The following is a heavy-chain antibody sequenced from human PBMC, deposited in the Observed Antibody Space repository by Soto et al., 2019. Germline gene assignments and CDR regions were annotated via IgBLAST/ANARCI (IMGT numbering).Heavy chain of an antibody. CDR3: AFSGSYGVY. J-gene: IGHJ4*02. D-gene: IGHD1-26*01. CDR1: GFTFSNYN. V-gene: IGHV3-48*02. CDR2: ISRSSSTI. Sequence: EVQLVDSGGGLVQPGGSLRLSCAASGFTFSNYNMNWVRQAPGKGLEWVSYISRSSSTIYYAGSVKDRFTISRDDAKNSLYLQMNSLRYDDTAVYYCAFSGSYGVYWGQGTLVTVSS.